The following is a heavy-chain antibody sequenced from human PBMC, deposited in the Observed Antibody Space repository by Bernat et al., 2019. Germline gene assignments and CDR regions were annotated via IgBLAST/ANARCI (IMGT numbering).Heavy chain of an antibody. CDR1: GGSISSSSYY. J-gene: IGHJ6*04. CDR2: IYYSGST. CDR3: ARPGAESRGYYYYYYGMDV. D-gene: IGHD3-22*01. Sequence: QLQLQESGPGLVKPSETLSLTCTVSGGSISSSSYYWGWIRQPPGKVLEWIGSIYYSGSTYYNPSPKSRVTISVDTSTIQLLLTLRSVTAADTAVYYCARPGAESRGYYYYYYGMDVWGGGTTVTVSS. V-gene: IGHV4-39*01.